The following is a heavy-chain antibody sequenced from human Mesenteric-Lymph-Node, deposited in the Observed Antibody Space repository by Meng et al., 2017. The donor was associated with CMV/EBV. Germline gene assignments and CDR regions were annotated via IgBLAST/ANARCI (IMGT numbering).Heavy chain of an antibody. J-gene: IGHJ6*02. CDR1: GFTFSSYS. Sequence: GESLKISCAASGFTFSSYSMNWVRQAPGKGLEWVSYISGSGRIKYNAGSVKGRFSISRDNAKNSLSLQMDSLRVEDTAMYYCARNNDYGDQLYGMDVWGQGTTVTVSS. V-gene: IGHV3-48*04. D-gene: IGHD4-17*01. CDR3: ARNNDYGDQLYGMDV. CDR2: ISGSGRIK.